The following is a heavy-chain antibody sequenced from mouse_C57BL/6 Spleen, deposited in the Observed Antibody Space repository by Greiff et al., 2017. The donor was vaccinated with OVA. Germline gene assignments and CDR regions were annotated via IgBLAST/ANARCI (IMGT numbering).Heavy chain of an antibody. V-gene: IGHV1-81*01. CDR1: GYTFTSYG. J-gene: IGHJ4*01. Sequence: QVHVKQSGAELARPGASVKLSCKASGYTFTSYGISWVKQRTGQGLEWIGEIYPRSGNTYYNEKFKGKATLTADKSSSTAYMELRSLTSEDSAVYFCAREGVVEGAMDYWGQGTSVTVSS. CDR2: IYPRSGNT. CDR3: AREGVVEGAMDY. D-gene: IGHD1-1*01.